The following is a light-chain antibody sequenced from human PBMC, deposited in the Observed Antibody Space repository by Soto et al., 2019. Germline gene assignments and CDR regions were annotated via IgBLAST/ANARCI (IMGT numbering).Light chain of an antibody. J-gene: IGKJ5*01. Sequence: EIVLTQSPATLSLSPGERATLSCRASQSISNYLAWYQQKPGQAPRLLIYDASNRATGIPGRFSCSGSGTDFTLTISSLEPEDFAVYYCHQRSNWPPSTFGQGTRLEIK. CDR3: HQRSNWPPST. V-gene: IGKV3-11*01. CDR1: QSISNY. CDR2: DAS.